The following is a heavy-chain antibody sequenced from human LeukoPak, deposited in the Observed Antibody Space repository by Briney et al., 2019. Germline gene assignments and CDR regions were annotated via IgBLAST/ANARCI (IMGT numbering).Heavy chain of an antibody. D-gene: IGHD3-3*01. CDR2: ISWNSGSI. CDR1: GFTFDDYA. V-gene: IGHV3-9*01. Sequence: GRSLRLSCAASGFTFDDYAMHWVRQAPGKGLEWVSGISWNSGSIGYADPVKGRFTISRDNAKNSLYLQMNSLRAEDTALYYCAGGHDFWSPFDYWGQGTLVTVSS. J-gene: IGHJ4*02. CDR3: AGGHDFWSPFDY.